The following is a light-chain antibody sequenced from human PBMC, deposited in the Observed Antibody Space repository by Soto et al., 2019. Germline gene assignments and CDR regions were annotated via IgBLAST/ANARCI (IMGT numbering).Light chain of an antibody. V-gene: IGLV1-44*01. J-gene: IGLJ3*02. CDR1: SSNIGSNT. CDR3: VAWDDSLNGPL. CDR2: SNN. Sequence: QPVLTQPPSASGTPGQRVTISCSGSSSNIGSNTVNWYQHLPGTAPKLLIYSNNQRPSGVPDRFSGSKSGTSASLAVSGLQSEDEADYYCVAWDDSLNGPLFGGGTKLTVL.